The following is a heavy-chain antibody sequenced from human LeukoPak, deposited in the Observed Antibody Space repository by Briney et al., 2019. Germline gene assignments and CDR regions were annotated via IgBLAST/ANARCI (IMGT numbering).Heavy chain of an antibody. CDR1: GGSISSGGYY. D-gene: IGHD2-2*01. V-gene: IGHV4-31*03. Sequence: SETLSLTCTVSGGSISSGGYYWSWIRQHPGKGLEWIGYIYYSGSTYYNPSLKSRVTISVDTSKNQFSLKLSSVTAADTAVYYCARGQGVGYCSSTSCEDRPNWFDPWGQGTLVTVSS. CDR3: ARGQGVGYCSSTSCEDRPNWFDP. CDR2: IYYSGST. J-gene: IGHJ5*02.